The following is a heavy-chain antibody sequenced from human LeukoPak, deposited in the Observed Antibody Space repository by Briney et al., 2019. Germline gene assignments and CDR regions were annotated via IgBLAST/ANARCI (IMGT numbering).Heavy chain of an antibody. CDR3: ARVLDRVRHD. CDR1: GYTFTSYD. Sequence: ASVKVSCKASGYTFTSYDINWVRQTPGQGLEWMGWMNPNSGNTGYAQKFQGRVTMTRNTSISTAYMELSSLRSEDTAVYCCARVLDRVRHDWGQGTLVTVSS. V-gene: IGHV1-8*01. J-gene: IGHJ4*02. D-gene: IGHD1-1*01. CDR2: MNPNSGNT.